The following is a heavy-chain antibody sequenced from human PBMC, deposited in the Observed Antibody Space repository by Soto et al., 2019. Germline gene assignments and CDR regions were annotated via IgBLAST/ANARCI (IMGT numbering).Heavy chain of an antibody. CDR1: GYSFATNW. Sequence: EVQLVQSGAEVEKPGESLKISCKASGYSFATNWIGWVRQMPGKGLGWMGIIYPGDSDTRYSPSFQGQVTISADKSINTAYLQWSSLKASDTAVYYCARDCGGRCDYWGQGTLVTVSS. V-gene: IGHV5-51*01. J-gene: IGHJ4*02. D-gene: IGHD2-21*01. CDR2: IYPGDSDT. CDR3: ARDCGGRCDY.